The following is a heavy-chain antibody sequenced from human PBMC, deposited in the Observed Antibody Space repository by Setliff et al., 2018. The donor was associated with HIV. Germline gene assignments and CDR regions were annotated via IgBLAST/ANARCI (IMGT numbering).Heavy chain of an antibody. CDR1: GFTFSRYG. D-gene: IGHD3-10*01. Sequence: GGSLRLSCAASGFTFSRYGIHWVRQSPGKGLEWEAVIWADGSYEYYADSVKCRFTIVRDNSKNTRYLQINSLRAEDTAVYYCARDRVELFWDGELRYMDVWGKGTTVTVSS. V-gene: IGHV3-33*01. J-gene: IGHJ6*03. CDR2: IWADGSYE. CDR3: ARDRVELFWDGELRYMDV.